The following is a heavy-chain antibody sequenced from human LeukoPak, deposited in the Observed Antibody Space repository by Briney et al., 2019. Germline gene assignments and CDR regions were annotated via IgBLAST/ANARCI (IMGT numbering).Heavy chain of an antibody. Sequence: GASVKVSCKASGGTFSSYAISWVRQAPGQGLEWMGRIIPIFGIANYAQKFQGRVTITADKSTSTAYMELRSLRSDDTAVYYCAREVRTTVMGIVDYWGQGTLVTVSS. D-gene: IGHD4-17*01. J-gene: IGHJ4*02. CDR3: AREVRTTVMGIVDY. CDR1: GGTFSSYA. V-gene: IGHV1-69*04. CDR2: IIPIFGIA.